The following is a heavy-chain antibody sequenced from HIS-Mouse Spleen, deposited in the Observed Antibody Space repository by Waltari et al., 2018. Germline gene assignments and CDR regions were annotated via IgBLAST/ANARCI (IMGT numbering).Heavy chain of an antibody. J-gene: IGHJ4*02. CDR3: ARQPAQYSSGWYYFDY. V-gene: IGHV5-51*01. D-gene: IGHD6-19*01. CDR2: IYPRDPDT. Sequence: EVQLVQSGAEVKKPGESLKISCKGSGYSFTSYWIGWVRQMPGKGLEWMGVIYPRDPDTRYSPSFQGQVTISADKAISTAYLQWSSLKASDTAMYYCARQPAQYSSGWYYFDYWGQGTLVTVSS. CDR1: GYSFTSYW.